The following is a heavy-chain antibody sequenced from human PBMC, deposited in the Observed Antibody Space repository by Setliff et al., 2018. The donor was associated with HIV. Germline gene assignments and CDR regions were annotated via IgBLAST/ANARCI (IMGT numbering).Heavy chain of an antibody. CDR2: ISSSSSYI. Sequence: PGGSLRLSCAASGFTFSSYSMNWVRQAPGKGLEWVSSISSSSSYIYYADSVKGRFTISRDNAKNSLYRQMISLRAEDTAVYYCASAYYYDSSGYGSSYWGQGTLVTVSS. CDR3: ASAYYYDSSGYGSSY. V-gene: IGHV3-21*01. D-gene: IGHD3-22*01. CDR1: GFTFSSYS. J-gene: IGHJ4*02.